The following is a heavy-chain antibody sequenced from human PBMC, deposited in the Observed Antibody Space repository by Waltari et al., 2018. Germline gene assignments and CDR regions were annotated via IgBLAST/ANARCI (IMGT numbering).Heavy chain of an antibody. CDR3: VRGPGIDYFDY. Sequence: QVQLQESGPGLVKPSETLSLSCAVSGDSISSSYYWGWIRQPPGKGLEWIGSIYHSGSTYYNPSLKSRVTILVDTSKNQVSLKLSSVTAADTAVYYCVRGPGIDYFDYWGQGTLVTVSS. D-gene: IGHD3-10*01. J-gene: IGHJ4*02. CDR1: GDSISSSYY. V-gene: IGHV4-38-2*01. CDR2: IYHSGST.